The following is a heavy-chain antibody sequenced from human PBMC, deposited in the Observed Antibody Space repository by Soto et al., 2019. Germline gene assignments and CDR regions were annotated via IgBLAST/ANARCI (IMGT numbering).Heavy chain of an antibody. V-gene: IGHV3-23*01. CDR3: ARDLAVFQVATTFDY. D-gene: IGHD5-12*01. CDR2: INNSGGRT. Sequence: GGSLRLSCAASGFTFSSYAMSWVRQAPEKGLEWVSGINNSGGRTYYADSVKGRFTISRDNSKNSLYLQMNSLRAEDTAVYYCARDLAVFQVATTFDYWGQGTLVTVSS. J-gene: IGHJ4*02. CDR1: GFTFSSYA.